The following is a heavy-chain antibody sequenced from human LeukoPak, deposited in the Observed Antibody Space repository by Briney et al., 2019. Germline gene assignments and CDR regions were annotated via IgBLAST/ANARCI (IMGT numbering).Heavy chain of an antibody. CDR1: GLTFSSYW. CDR2: INQDGSQK. CDR3: SGSLNS. Sequence: GGSLRLSCAASGLTFSSYWMDWVRQAPGKGLEWVSNINQDGSQKYYVDSVKGRFTISRDNAENSLYLQMNSLRAEDTAVYYCSGSLNSWGQGTLVTVSS. J-gene: IGHJ4*02. V-gene: IGHV3-7*01.